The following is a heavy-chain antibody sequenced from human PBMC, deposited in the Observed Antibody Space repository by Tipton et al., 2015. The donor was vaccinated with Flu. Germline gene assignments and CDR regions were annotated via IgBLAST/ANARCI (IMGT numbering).Heavy chain of an antibody. J-gene: IGHJ4*02. V-gene: IGHV4-38-2*01. Sequence: TLSLTCAASGYSVSSGYFCAWVRQPPGKGLEWIGSIYLGGSSYYNPSLKSRVTISVDTSRNQFSLRLTSVTAADTATYYCARHLRPQGIDYWGQGIPVTVSS. CDR2: IYLGGSS. CDR1: GYSVSSGYF. CDR3: ARHLRPQGIDY. D-gene: IGHD1-14*01.